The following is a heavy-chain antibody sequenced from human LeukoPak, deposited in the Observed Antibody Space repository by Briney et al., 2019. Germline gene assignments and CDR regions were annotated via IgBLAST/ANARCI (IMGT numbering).Heavy chain of an antibody. CDR1: GYSFTSYW. CDR2: IYPGDSDT. J-gene: IGHJ4*02. V-gene: IGHV5-51*01. Sequence: GESLKISCKDSGYSFTSYWIGWVRQMPGKGLEWMGIIYPGDSDTRYSPSFQGQVTISADKSISTAYLQWSSLKASGTAMYYCARRGISGYCSSTSCSHFDYWGQGTLVTVSS. CDR3: ARRGISGYCSSTSCSHFDY. D-gene: IGHD2-2*01.